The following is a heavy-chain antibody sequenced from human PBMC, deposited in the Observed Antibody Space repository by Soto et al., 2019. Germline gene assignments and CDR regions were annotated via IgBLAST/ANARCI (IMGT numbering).Heavy chain of an antibody. J-gene: IGHJ4*02. V-gene: IGHV4-59*12. CDR1: GGSISSYY. Sequence: SETLSLTCTVSGGSISSYYWSWIRQPPGKGLEWIGYIYHSGSTYYNPSLKSRVTISVDRSKNQFSLKLSSVTAADTAVYYCARGYGDYVSDYWGQGTLVTVPQ. CDR2: IYHSGST. D-gene: IGHD4-17*01. CDR3: ARGYGDYVSDY.